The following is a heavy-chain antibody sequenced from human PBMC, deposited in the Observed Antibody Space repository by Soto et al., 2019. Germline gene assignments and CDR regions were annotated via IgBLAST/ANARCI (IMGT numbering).Heavy chain of an antibody. CDR2: VEYGGST. CDR3: ARHVRGAVTMNWFDP. D-gene: IGHD3-10*02. J-gene: IGHJ5*02. Sequence: QLQESGPGLVKPSETLSLTCTVSGVSIISSNFYRGWIRHPPGKGLEWIGSVEYGGSTYDNPSLKSRVALSADKSKNQFSRKLTSVTAADTAIYYCARHVRGAVTMNWFDPWGHGTLVTVSS. V-gene: IGHV4-39*01. CDR1: GVSIISSNFY.